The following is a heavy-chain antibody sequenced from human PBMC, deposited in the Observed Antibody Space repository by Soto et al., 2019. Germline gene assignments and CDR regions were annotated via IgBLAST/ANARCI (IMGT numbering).Heavy chain of an antibody. Sequence: QVQLQESGPGLVKPSGTLSLTCAVSGGSISSSNWWSWVRQPPGKGLEWIGEIYHSGSTNYNTSIKSRVTISVDKSKHQLSLKLISVTAADTVVYYCEREWRLTKVYYFDYWGQGTLVTVSS. CDR3: EREWRLTKVYYFDY. CDR1: GGSISSSNW. J-gene: IGHJ4*02. V-gene: IGHV4-4*02. D-gene: IGHD2-8*01. CDR2: IYHSGST.